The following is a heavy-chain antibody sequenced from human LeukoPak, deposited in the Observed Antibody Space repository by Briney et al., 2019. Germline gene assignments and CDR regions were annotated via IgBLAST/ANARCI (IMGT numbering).Heavy chain of an antibody. Sequence: GGSLRLSCAASGFTFDDYGMSWVRQAPGKGLEWVSGINWNGGSTGYADSVKGRFTISRDNAKNSLYLQMNSLRAEDTAVYYCAKPRYCSGGSCYSRDYFDYWGQGTLVTVSS. D-gene: IGHD2-15*01. CDR3: AKPRYCSGGSCYSRDYFDY. J-gene: IGHJ4*02. CDR2: INWNGGST. V-gene: IGHV3-20*04. CDR1: GFTFDDYG.